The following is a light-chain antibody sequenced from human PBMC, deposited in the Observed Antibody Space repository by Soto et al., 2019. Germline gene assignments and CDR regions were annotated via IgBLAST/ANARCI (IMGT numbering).Light chain of an antibody. J-gene: IGLJ1*01. V-gene: IGLV2-14*01. Sequence: QSVLTQPASVSGSPGQSITISCTGTSSDVGGYSYVSWYQQHPGKAPKVMIYDVSHRPSGVSNRFSGSKSGNTASLTISGLQAEDEADYYCSSYTSSNTLTFGTGTKLTVL. CDR2: DVS. CDR1: SSDVGGYSY. CDR3: SSYTSSNTLT.